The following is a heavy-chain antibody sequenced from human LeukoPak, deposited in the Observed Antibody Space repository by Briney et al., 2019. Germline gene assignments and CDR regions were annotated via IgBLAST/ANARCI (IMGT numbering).Heavy chain of an antibody. Sequence: VASVKVSCKASGGTFSSYAISWVRQAPGQGLEWMGGIIPIFGTANYAQKFQGRVTITTDESTSTAYMELSSLRSEDSAVYYCARSYYYDSSGYYGEYFQHWGQGTLVTVSS. CDR3: ARSYYYDSSGYYGEYFQH. V-gene: IGHV1-69*05. CDR2: IIPIFGTA. D-gene: IGHD3-22*01. CDR1: GGTFSSYA. J-gene: IGHJ1*01.